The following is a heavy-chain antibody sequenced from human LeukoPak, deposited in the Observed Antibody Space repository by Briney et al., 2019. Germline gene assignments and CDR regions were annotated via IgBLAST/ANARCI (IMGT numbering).Heavy chain of an antibody. J-gene: IGHJ3*02. CDR1: GGSISSYY. V-gene: IGHV4-59*01. CDR2: IYYSGST. Sequence: PSETLSLTCTVSGGSISSYYWSWLRQPPGKGLEWIGYIYYSGSTNYNPSLKSRVTISVDTSKNQFSLKLSSVTAADTAVYYCARGYYYDSSGSQTYAFDIWGQGTMVTVSS. CDR3: ARGYYYDSSGSQTYAFDI. D-gene: IGHD3-22*01.